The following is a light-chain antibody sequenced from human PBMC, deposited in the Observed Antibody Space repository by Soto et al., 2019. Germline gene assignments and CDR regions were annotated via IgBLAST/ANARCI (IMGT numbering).Light chain of an antibody. CDR1: QSISTW. CDR3: QQYKSYSRT. Sequence: DIPMTQSPSTLSAFVGDRVTITCRASQSISTWLAWYQQKPGNAPKLLIYKASSLETGVPSRFSGSGSGTEFTLTISSLQPDDFATYYCQQYKSYSRTFGQGTKLEIK. V-gene: IGKV1-5*03. J-gene: IGKJ2*01. CDR2: KAS.